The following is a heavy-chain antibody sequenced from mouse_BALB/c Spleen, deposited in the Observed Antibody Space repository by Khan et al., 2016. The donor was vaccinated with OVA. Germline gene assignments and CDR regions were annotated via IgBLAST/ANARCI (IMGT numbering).Heavy chain of an antibody. J-gene: IGHJ4*01. CDR2: IWGGGGT. CDR1: GFSLSRYN. V-gene: IGHV2-6-4*01. Sequence: QVQLKESGPGLVAPSQSLSITCTASGFSLSRYNIHWVRQPPGKGLEWLGMIWGGGGTDYNSTLKSRLSISKDNSTSQVFLKMNSLQTDDSAMYYCARAYYRYDGYYAMDYWGQGTSGTVSS. D-gene: IGHD2-14*01. CDR3: ARAYYRYDGYYAMDY.